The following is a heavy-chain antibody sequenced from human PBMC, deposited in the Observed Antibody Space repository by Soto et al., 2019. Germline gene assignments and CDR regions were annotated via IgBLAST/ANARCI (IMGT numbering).Heavy chain of an antibody. J-gene: IGHJ5*02. CDR3: AREIIAVLASIRWLDP. CDR1: GFTFNNYW. Sequence: GGSLRRSCVAAGFTFNNYWMHWVREVPGKGLMGVSRIGGDGSSPAYADSVEGRFTILRDNAKNTLYPQMNSLRIEDTAVYYCAREIIAVLASIRWLDPWGQGNLVTVSS. D-gene: IGHD6-19*01. V-gene: IGHV3-74*03. CDR2: IGGDGSSP.